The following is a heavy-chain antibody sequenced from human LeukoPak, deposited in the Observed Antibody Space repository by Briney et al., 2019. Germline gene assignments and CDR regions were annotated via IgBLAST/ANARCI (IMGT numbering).Heavy chain of an antibody. D-gene: IGHD6-19*01. V-gene: IGHV3-7*01. CDR3: ARVYRRIAVAAFDY. CDR1: GLTFSSYW. J-gene: IGHJ4*02. Sequence: GGSLRLSCAASGLTFSSYWMSWVRQAPGKGLEWVANIKQDGSEKYYVDSVKGRFTISRDNAKNSLYLQMNSLRAEDTAVYYCARVYRRIAVAAFDYWGQGTLVTVSS. CDR2: IKQDGSEK.